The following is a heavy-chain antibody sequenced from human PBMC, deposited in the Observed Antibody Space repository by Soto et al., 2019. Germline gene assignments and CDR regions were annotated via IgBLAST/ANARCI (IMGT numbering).Heavy chain of an antibody. Sequence: QVQLQQWGAGLLKPSETLSLTCAVYGGSFSGYYWSWIRQPPGKGLEWIGEINHSGSTNYNPSLKSRATISVDTAKNQFSLKLSAVTAADTAVYYCARGCRRIAARGLQGDAFDIWGQGTMVTVSS. CDR1: GGSFSGYY. V-gene: IGHV4-34*01. J-gene: IGHJ3*02. CDR3: ARGCRRIAARGLQGDAFDI. CDR2: INHSGST. D-gene: IGHD6-6*01.